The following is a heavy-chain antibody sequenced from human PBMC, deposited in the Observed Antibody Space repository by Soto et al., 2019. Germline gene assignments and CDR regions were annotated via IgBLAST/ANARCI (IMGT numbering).Heavy chain of an antibody. CDR1: GYTFTSYG. CDR2: ISAYNGNT. V-gene: IGHV1-18*01. D-gene: IGHD3-3*01. CDR3: ARDLEGRFSEWLLSPYYYGMDV. Sequence: ASVKVSCKASGYTFTSYGISWVRQAPGQGLEWMGWISAYNGNTNYAQKLQGRVTMTTDTSTSTAYMELRSLRSDDTAVYYCARDLEGRFSEWLLSPYYYGMDVWGQGTTVTVSS. J-gene: IGHJ6*02.